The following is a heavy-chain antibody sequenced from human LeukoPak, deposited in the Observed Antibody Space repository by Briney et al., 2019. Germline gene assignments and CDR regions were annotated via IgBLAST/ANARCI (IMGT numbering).Heavy chain of an antibody. CDR3: AKDPHYYDSSSYYYGEPTFVLGYFDY. D-gene: IGHD3-22*01. V-gene: IGHV3-23*01. CDR1: GFSFSDYY. CDR2: ISGSGGST. Sequence: TGGSLRLSCAASGFSFSDYYMSWVRQAPGKGLEWVSAISGSGGSTYYADSVKGRFTISRDNSKNTLYLQMNSLRAEDTAVYYCAKDPHYYDSSSYYYGEPTFVLGYFDYWGQGTLVTVSS. J-gene: IGHJ4*02.